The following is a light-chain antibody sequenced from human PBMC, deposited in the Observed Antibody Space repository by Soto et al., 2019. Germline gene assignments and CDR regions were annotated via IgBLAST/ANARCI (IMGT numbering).Light chain of an antibody. CDR2: EVS. Sequence: QSALTQPASVSGSPGQSITISCTGTSSDVGLYNFVSWYQHHPGKAPKLLIYEVSDRPSGTSSRFSGSKSGNTASLTISGLQAEDEGDYYCSSYTSASTLYVFGTGTQLTVL. CDR1: SSDVGLYNF. CDR3: SSYTSASTLYV. V-gene: IGLV2-14*01. J-gene: IGLJ1*01.